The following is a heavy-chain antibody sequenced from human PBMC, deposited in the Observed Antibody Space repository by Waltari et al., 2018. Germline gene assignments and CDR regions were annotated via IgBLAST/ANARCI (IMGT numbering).Heavy chain of an antibody. CDR1: GFTVSSNY. CDR3: ARDRVTYYYDSSGYYDDAFDI. J-gene: IGHJ3*02. D-gene: IGHD3-22*01. Sequence: EVQLVESGGGLVQPGWSLRLSCAASGFTVSSNYMSWVRQAPGKGLEWVSVIYSGGSTYYADSVKGRFTISRDNSKNTLYLQMNSLRAEDTAVYYCARDRVTYYYDSSGYYDDAFDIWGQGTMVTVSS. CDR2: IYSGGST. V-gene: IGHV3-66*02.